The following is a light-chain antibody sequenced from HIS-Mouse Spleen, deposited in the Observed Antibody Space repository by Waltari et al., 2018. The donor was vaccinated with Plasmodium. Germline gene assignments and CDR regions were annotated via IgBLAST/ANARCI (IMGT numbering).Light chain of an antibody. V-gene: IGLV3-25*03. CDR2: KDS. J-gene: IGLJ2*01. CDR1: ALPKQY. CDR3: QSADSSGTYRV. Sequence: SYELTQLPPASVSPGQTARITCSGDALPKQYAYWYQQKPGQAPVLVIYKDSERPSGIPERFSGSSSGTTVTLTISGVQAEDEADYYCQSADSSGTYRVFGGGTKLTVL.